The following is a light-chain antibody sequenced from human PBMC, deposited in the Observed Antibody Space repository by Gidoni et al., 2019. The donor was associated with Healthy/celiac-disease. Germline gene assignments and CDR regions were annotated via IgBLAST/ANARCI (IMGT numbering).Light chain of an antibody. CDR3: QQYNNLPLT. J-gene: IGKJ1*01. Sequence: EVVMSQSPATLSLSPGERATLSCRASQSVSSNLAWYQQKPGQAPRLLIYAASTRATGIPARFSGSGSGTEFTLTISSLQSEDFAVYYCQQYNNLPLTFGQGTQVEIK. V-gene: IGKV3-15*01. CDR1: QSVSSN. CDR2: AAS.